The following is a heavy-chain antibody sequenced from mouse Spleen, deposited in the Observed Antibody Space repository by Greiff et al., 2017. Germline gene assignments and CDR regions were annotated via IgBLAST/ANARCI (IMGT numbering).Heavy chain of an antibody. CDR2: ISSGSSTI. CDR3: ARRGYGYWYFDV. Sequence: EVKLVESGGGLVKPGGSLKLSCAASGFTFSDYGMHWVRQAPEKGLEWVAYISSGSSTIYYADIVKGRFTISRDNAKNTLFLQMNSLRSEATAMYYCARRGYGYWYFDVWGAGTTVTVSS. J-gene: IGHJ1*01. D-gene: IGHD2-2*01. CDR1: GFTFSDYG. V-gene: IGHV5-17*01.